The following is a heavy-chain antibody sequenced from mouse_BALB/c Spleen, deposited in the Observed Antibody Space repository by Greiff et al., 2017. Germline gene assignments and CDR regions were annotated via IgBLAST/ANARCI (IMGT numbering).Heavy chain of an antibody. D-gene: IGHD3-1*01. CDR1: GFNIKDYY. Sequence: EVKVVESGAELVRSGASVKLSCTASGFNIKDYYMHWVKQRPEQGLEWIGWIDPENGDTEYAPKFQGKATMTADTSSNTAYLQLSSLTSEDTAVYYCNAWGQLGLRFAYWGQGTLVTVSA. J-gene: IGHJ3*01. CDR3: NAWGQLGLRFAY. V-gene: IGHV14-4*02. CDR2: IDPENGDT.